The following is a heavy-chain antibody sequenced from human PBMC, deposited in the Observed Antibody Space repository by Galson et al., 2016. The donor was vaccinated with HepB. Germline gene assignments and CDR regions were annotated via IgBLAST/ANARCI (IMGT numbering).Heavy chain of an antibody. D-gene: IGHD2-21*02. CDR2: INPTGGNT. Sequence: SVKVSCKASGYTFINYHLHWVRQAPGQGLEWMGIINPTGGNTNYAQKFQGRLTVTRDTSTSTLYMELSSLRSEDTAVYYCARDHQPSGVVTVPYDAFDIWGQGTLVTVSS. V-gene: IGHV1-46*01. J-gene: IGHJ3*02. CDR1: GYTFINYH. CDR3: ARDHQPSGVVTVPYDAFDI.